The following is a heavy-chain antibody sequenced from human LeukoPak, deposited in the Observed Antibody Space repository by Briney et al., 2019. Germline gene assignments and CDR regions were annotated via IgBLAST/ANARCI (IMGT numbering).Heavy chain of an antibody. CDR3: ARTYYYDSGGYYA. CDR1: GFTFSRYW. CDR2: VKQDGSER. Sequence: GGSLRLSCAASGFTFSRYWMNWVRQAPGKGLEWVANVKQDGSERYYVDSVKGRFTISRDNAKNSLYLQMYSLRAEDTAVYYCARTYYYDSGGYYAWGQGTLVTVSS. D-gene: IGHD3-22*01. V-gene: IGHV3-7*01. J-gene: IGHJ4*02.